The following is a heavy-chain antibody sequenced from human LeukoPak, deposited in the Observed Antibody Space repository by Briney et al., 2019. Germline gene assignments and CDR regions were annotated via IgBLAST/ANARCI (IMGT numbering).Heavy chain of an antibody. V-gene: IGHV3-21*01. CDR1: GFTFSSYS. D-gene: IGHD5-18*01. CDR2: ISSSSSYI. J-gene: IGHJ4*02. Sequence: PGGSLRLSCAASGFTFSSYSMNWVRQAPGKGLEWVSSISSSSSYIYYADSVKGRFTISRDNAKNSLFLHMTSLRAEDTAVYYCARAGGGYSYADYWGQGTLVTVSS. CDR3: ARAGGGYSYADY.